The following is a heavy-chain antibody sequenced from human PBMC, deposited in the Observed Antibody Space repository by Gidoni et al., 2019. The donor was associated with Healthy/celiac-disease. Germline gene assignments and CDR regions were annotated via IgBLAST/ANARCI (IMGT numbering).Heavy chain of an antibody. J-gene: IGHJ4*02. CDR3: ARVTTPGLGDPYGDYGYFDY. D-gene: IGHD4-17*01. CDR1: GGSISRGGYY. V-gene: IGHV4-31*03. Sequence: QVQLQESGPGLVQPSQTLSLTCTVSGGSISRGGYYWSWIRQHPGTGLEWIGYIYSSGSPYYHPSLKSRVTISVDTSKNQFSLKLRSVTAADTAVYYCARVTTPGLGDPYGDYGYFDYWGQGTLVTVSS. CDR2: IYSSGSP.